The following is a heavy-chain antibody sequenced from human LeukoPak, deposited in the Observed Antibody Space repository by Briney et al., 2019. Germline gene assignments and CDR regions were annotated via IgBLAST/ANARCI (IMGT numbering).Heavy chain of an antibody. J-gene: IGHJ4*02. D-gene: IGHD1-1*01. Sequence: SETLSLTCTVSGGSISSYYWSWIRQPPGKGLEWTGSIDHSGSTYYNPSLKSRITISVDTSKNQFSLKLSSVTAADTAVYYCARGTTGTNYYFDYWGQGTLVTVSS. CDR1: GGSISSYY. CDR3: ARGTTGTNYYFDY. V-gene: IGHV4-59*04. CDR2: IDHSGST.